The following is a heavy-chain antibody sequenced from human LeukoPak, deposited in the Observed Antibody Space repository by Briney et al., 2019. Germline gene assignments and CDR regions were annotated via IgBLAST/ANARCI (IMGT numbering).Heavy chain of an antibody. CDR2: IKQDGSEK. Sequence: PGGSLRLSCAASGFTFSSYWMSWVRQAPGKGLEWVANIKQDGSEKYYVDSVKGRFTISRDNAKNSLYLQMNSLRAEDTAVYYCAKSGRITMIVVVITPFDYWGQGTLVTVSS. V-gene: IGHV3-7*01. CDR1: GFTFSSYW. D-gene: IGHD3-22*01. J-gene: IGHJ4*02. CDR3: AKSGRITMIVVVITPFDY.